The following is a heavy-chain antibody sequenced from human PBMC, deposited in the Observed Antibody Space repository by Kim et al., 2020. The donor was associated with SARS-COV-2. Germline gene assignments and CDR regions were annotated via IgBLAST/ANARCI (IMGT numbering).Heavy chain of an antibody. CDR3: VQSGVSSIAARPYYYYYM. CDR1: GDSISGYY. V-gene: IGHV4-4*07. D-gene: IGHD6-6*01. Sequence: SETLSLICTVSGDSISGYYWSWIRQSAGKRLEWIGRISTSGGPSYNPSLKSRVTMSVDTSKNQFSLKLSSVTAADTAVYYCVQSGVSSIAARPYYYYYM. J-gene: IGHJ6*03. CDR2: ISTSGGP.